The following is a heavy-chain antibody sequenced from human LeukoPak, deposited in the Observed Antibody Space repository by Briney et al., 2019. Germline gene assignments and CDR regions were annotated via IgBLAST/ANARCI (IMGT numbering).Heavy chain of an antibody. J-gene: IGHJ4*02. CDR1: GGSISSGGYS. V-gene: IGHV4-30-2*01. D-gene: IGHD3-3*01. Sequence: SETLSLTCAVSGGSISSGGYSWSWIRQPPGKGLEWIGYIYHSGSTYYNPSLKSRVTISVDRSKNQFSLKLSSVTAADTAVYYCARSSPGAVYFDYWGQGTLATVSS. CDR2: IYHSGST. CDR3: ARSSPGAVYFDY.